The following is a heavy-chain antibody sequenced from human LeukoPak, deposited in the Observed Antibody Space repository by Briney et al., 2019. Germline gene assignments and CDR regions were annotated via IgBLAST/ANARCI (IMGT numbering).Heavy chain of an antibody. CDR2: ISYDGSNE. V-gene: IGHV3-30*03. D-gene: IGHD5-24*01. CDR1: GFTFSSYG. CDR3: ASSTITATLDY. Sequence: GGSLRLSCAASGFTFSSYGMHWVRQAPGKGLEWVAVISYDGSNEYYADSVKGRFTISRDNSKNTLYLQMNSLRAEDTAVYYCASSTITATLDYWGQGTLVTVSS. J-gene: IGHJ4*02.